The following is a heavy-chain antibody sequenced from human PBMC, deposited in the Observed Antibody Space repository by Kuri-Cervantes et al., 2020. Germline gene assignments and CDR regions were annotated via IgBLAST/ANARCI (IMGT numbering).Heavy chain of an antibody. D-gene: IGHD6-13*01. CDR1: GFSFSTYAM. J-gene: IGHJ2*01. CDR3: ARNVDSSSFSYFDL. V-gene: IGHV4-4*02. Sequence: GSLRLSCAASGFSFSTYAMTWVRQTPGRGLEWVGEIYHSGSTNYNPSLKSRVTISVDKSKNQFSLKLSSVTAADTAVYYCARNVDSSSFSYFDLWGRGTLVTVSS. CDR2: IYHSGST.